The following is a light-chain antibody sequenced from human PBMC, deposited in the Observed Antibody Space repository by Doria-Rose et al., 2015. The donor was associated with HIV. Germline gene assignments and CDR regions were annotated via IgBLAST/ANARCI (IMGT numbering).Light chain of an antibody. V-gene: IGKV3-20*01. CDR1: QSFSSTY. CDR2: DGS. Sequence: TQSPGTLSLSPGERATLSCRASQSFSSTYLAWYQQKHGQAPSLLIYDGSTRSTGIPDRFSASGSGTDFTLTINRLEPEDFALYYCHQYGTPWTFGQGTKVEI. CDR3: HQYGTPWT. J-gene: IGKJ1*01.